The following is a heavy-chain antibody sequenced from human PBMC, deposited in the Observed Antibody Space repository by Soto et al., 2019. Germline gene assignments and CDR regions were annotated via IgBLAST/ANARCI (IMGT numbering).Heavy chain of an antibody. Sequence: ETLSLTCAVSGYSISSGYYWCWIRQPPGKGLEWIGSIYHSGSTYYSPSLKSRVTISVDTSKNQFSLKLSSVTAADTAVYYCARAIVVVPAAIPTNWFDPWGQGTLVTVYS. CDR1: GYSISSGYY. CDR2: IYHSGST. V-gene: IGHV4-38-2*01. D-gene: IGHD2-2*01. J-gene: IGHJ5*02. CDR3: ARAIVVVPAAIPTNWFDP.